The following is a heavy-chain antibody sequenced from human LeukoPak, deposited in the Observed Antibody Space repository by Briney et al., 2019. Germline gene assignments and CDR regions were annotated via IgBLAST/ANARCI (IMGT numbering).Heavy chain of an antibody. V-gene: IGHV3-7*01. J-gene: IGHJ4*02. Sequence: GGSLRLSCEGSGFTFSNYWMSWVRQAPGKGLEWVANIQQHGSETYYGDSVKGRFTISRDNAKNSLYLQMNSLRAEDTAVYYCASVTCGGDCYSLDYWGQGTLVTVSS. CDR1: GFTFSNYW. CDR2: IQQHGSET. D-gene: IGHD2-21*01. CDR3: ASVTCGGDCYSLDY.